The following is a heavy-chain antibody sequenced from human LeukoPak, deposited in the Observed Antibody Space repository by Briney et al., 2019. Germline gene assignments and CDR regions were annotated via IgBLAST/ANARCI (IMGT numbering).Heavy chain of an antibody. CDR1: GFIFSDSW. CDR2: ISYDGSNK. Sequence: GGSLRLSCGASGFIFSDSWMTWVRQAPGKGLEWVAVISYDGSNKYYADSVKGRFTISRDNSKNTLYLQMNSLRAEDTAVYYCHISSRTPIVDAFDIWGQGTMVTVSS. D-gene: IGHD6-13*01. V-gene: IGHV3-30-3*01. CDR3: HISSRTPIVDAFDI. J-gene: IGHJ3*02.